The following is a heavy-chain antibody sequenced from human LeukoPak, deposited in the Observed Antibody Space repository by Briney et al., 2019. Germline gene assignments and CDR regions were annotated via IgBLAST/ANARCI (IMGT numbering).Heavy chain of an antibody. Sequence: ASVKVSCKASGGTFSSYAISWVRQAPGQGLEWMGGIIPIFGTANYAQKFQGRVTITADESTSTAYMELSSLRSEDTAVYYCAREYTSSSYFDYWGQGTLVTVSS. V-gene: IGHV1-69*13. D-gene: IGHD6-6*01. CDR2: IIPIFGTA. CDR1: GGTFSSYA. CDR3: AREYTSSSYFDY. J-gene: IGHJ4*02.